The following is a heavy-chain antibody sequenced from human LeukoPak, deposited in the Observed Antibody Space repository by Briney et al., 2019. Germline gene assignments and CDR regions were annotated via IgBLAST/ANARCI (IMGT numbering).Heavy chain of an antibody. CDR2: IYYSGST. D-gene: IGHD2-15*01. CDR3: ARLTYCSGGSCHYYFDY. CDR1: GGSIRGYY. Sequence: SETLSLTCTVSGGSIRGYYWSWSRQPPGKGLEWIGYIYYSGSTNYNPSLKSRVSISVDTSKKQFSLKLSSVTAADTAVYYCARLTYCSGGSCHYYFDYWGQGTLVTVSS. V-gene: IGHV4-59*08. J-gene: IGHJ4*02.